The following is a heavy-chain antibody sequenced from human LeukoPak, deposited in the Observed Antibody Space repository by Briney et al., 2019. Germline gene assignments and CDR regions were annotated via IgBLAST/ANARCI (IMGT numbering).Heavy chain of an antibody. CDR1: GYTFTGYY. CDR3: ARGGNTWTGDY. Sequence: ASVKVSCKASGYTFTGYYIHWVRQAPGQGLEWMGWISPNSGGTNYAQRFQGRVTMTRDTSVNSAYMELFRLKSDDAAVYYCARGGNTWTGDYWGQGTLVTVSS. J-gene: IGHJ4*02. CDR2: ISPNSGGT. D-gene: IGHD1-1*01. V-gene: IGHV1-2*02.